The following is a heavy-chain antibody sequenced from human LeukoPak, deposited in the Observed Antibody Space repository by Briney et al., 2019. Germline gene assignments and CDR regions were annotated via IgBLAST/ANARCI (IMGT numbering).Heavy chain of an antibody. CDR1: GYTFTGYN. V-gene: IGHV1-8*01. CDR2: MNPDSGNT. J-gene: IGHJ5*02. CDR3: ARDRKAAAGRRFDP. D-gene: IGHD6-13*01. Sequence: ASVKVSCKASGYTFTGYNINWVRQATGQGLEWMAWMNPDSGNTGFAQKFQGRVTLTRDTSISTAYMELSSLRSEDTAVYYCARDRKAAAGRRFDPWGQGTLVTVSS.